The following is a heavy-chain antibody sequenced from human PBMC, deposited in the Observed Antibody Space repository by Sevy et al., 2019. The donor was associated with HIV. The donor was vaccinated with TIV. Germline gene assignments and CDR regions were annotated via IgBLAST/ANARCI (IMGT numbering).Heavy chain of an antibody. D-gene: IGHD3-22*01. CDR2: INPNSGGT. V-gene: IGHV1-2*06. CDR1: GYTFTGYY. J-gene: IGHJ3*02. Sequence: ASVKVSCKASGYTFTGYYMHWVRQAPGQGLEWMGRINPNSGGTNYAQKFQGRVTMTRDTSISTTYMELRRLRSDETAVYYFARQRTYYYDSSGYDAFDIWGQGTMVTVSS. CDR3: ARQRTYYYDSSGYDAFDI.